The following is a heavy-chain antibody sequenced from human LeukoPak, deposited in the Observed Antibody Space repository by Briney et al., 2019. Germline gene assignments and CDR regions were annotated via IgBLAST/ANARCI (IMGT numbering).Heavy chain of an antibody. CDR3: ARRNRYYDSSGSYDY. J-gene: IGHJ4*02. CDR2: IYYSGST. V-gene: IGHV4-38-2*02. CDR1: GYSISTNYY. D-gene: IGHD3-22*01. Sequence: SETLSLTCTVSGYSISTNYYWGWIRQPPGKGLEWIASIYYSGSTYYNPSLKSRVTISLDTSKNQFSLKVSSVTAADTAVYYCARRNRYYDSSGSYDYWGQGTLVTVSS.